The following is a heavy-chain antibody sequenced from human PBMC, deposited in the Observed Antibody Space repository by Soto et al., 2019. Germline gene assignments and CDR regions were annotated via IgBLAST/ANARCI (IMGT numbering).Heavy chain of an antibody. CDR2: ISYNRSTK. J-gene: IGHJ4*02. D-gene: IGHD2-15*01. V-gene: IGHV3-30*18. CDR1: GLTFRRYA. CDR3: AKDSASGGSPLDY. Sequence: GGSLRLSCAASGLTFRRYAMTSVRQAREKGLEWVSIISYNRSTKTYADSVKGRFTISRDNSKNTVYLQMNNLRPEDTAVYYCAKDSASGGSPLDYWGKGTLVTVS.